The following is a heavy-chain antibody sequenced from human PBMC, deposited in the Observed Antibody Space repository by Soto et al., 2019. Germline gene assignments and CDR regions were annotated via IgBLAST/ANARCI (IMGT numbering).Heavy chain of an antibody. CDR1: GGSFSGYY. CDR2: INHSGST. D-gene: IGHD5-12*01. Sequence: SETLSLTCAVYGGSFSGYYWSWIRQPPGKGLEWIGEINHSGSTNYNPSLKSRVTISVDTSKNQFSLKLSSVTAADTAVYYCARGLGRWLRSGLNYWGQGTLVTVSS. J-gene: IGHJ4*02. CDR3: ARGLGRWLRSGLNY. V-gene: IGHV4-34*01.